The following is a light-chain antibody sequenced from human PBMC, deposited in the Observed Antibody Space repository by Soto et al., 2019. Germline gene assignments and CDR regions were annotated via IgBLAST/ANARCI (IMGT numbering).Light chain of an antibody. Sequence: DIQMTQSPSTLSASVGDRVTITCRASQSINSWLAWYQQKPGKAPKPLIYDASSLESGVPSRFSGSGSGTEVTLTISSLQPNDFATYSCQQYDTYPYIFGQGTKLEIK. CDR2: DAS. CDR3: QQYDTYPYI. J-gene: IGKJ2*01. V-gene: IGKV1-5*01. CDR1: QSINSW.